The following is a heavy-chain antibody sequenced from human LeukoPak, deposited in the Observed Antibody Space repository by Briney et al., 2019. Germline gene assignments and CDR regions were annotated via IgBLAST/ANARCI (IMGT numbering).Heavy chain of an antibody. Sequence: TLSLTCTVSGVSISSGGYYWSWIRQHPGKGLEWIGYIYYSGSTYYNSSLKSRVTISVDTSKNQFSLKLSSVTAADTAVYYCARVPTQYYFDYWGQGTLVTVSS. J-gene: IGHJ4*02. CDR2: IYYSGST. CDR3: ARVPTQYYFDY. CDR1: GVSISSGGYY. V-gene: IGHV4-31*03.